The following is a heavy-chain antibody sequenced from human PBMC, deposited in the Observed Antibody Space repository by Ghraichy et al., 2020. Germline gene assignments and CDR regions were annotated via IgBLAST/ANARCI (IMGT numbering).Heavy chain of an antibody. Sequence: SETLSLICVVDGGSLSDYYWSWIRQSPGKGLEWIGEITDSGKVTYNPSLKSRVTISIDTSKSQFFLSLTSMTAADAAMYYCARERSLSLRWFDSWGQGTLVTVS. CDR2: ITDSGKV. D-gene: IGHD2/OR15-2a*01. J-gene: IGHJ5*01. CDR3: ARERSLSLRWFDS. V-gene: IGHV4-34*01. CDR1: GGSLSDYY.